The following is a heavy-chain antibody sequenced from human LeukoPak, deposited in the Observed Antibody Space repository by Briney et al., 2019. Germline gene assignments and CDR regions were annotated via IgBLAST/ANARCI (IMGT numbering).Heavy chain of an antibody. J-gene: IGHJ5*02. Sequence: TGGSLRLSCVASGFRFSNNAMSWVRQAPGKGLEWVSSVSKTGGTTYYADSVKGRFTIRRDNSRNTVSLQMNSLRAEDTAIYYCAKVATGPWGQGTLVTVSS. CDR2: VSKTGGTT. V-gene: IGHV3-23*01. CDR1: GFRFSNNA. D-gene: IGHD5-12*01. CDR3: AKVATGP.